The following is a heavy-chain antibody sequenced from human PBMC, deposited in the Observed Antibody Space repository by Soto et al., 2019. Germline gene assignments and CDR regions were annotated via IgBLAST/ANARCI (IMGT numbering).Heavy chain of an antibody. CDR2: SYYSGST. CDR1: GGSISSSSYY. V-gene: IGHV4-39*01. Sequence: QLQLQESGPGLVKPSETLSLTCTVSGGSISSSSYYWGWIRQPPGKGLEWIGSSYYSGSTYYNPSLMSRVTISVDTSKNQFSLKLSCVTAADTAVYYCARNLGYCSSTRCYLDGMDVWGQGTTVTVSS. D-gene: IGHD2-2*01. CDR3: ARNLGYCSSTRCYLDGMDV. J-gene: IGHJ6*02.